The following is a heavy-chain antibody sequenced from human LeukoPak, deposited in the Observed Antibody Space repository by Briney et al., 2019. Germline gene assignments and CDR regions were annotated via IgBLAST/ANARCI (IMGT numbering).Heavy chain of an antibody. Sequence: GGSLRLSCAASGFTFSSYAMHWVRQAPGKGLEYVSAISSNGGSTYYANSVKGRSTISRDNSKNTLYLQMGSLRAEDMAVYYCARDGGSGWYLVYFQHWGQGTLVTVSS. CDR2: ISSNGGST. CDR3: ARDGGSGWYLVYFQH. J-gene: IGHJ1*01. V-gene: IGHV3-64*01. D-gene: IGHD6-19*01. CDR1: GFTFSSYA.